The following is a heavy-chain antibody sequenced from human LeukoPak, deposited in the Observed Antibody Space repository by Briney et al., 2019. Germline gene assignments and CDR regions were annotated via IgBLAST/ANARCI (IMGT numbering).Heavy chain of an antibody. CDR1: GGTFSSYA. Sequence: ASVKVSCKASGGTFSSYAISWVRQAPGQGLEWMGGIIPIFGTANYAQKFQGRVTITADESTSTAYMELSSLRSEDTAVYYCARLGHYDTLTGSDYWGQGTLVTVSS. J-gene: IGHJ4*02. D-gene: IGHD3-9*01. CDR3: ARLGHYDTLTGSDY. V-gene: IGHV1-69*13. CDR2: IIPIFGTA.